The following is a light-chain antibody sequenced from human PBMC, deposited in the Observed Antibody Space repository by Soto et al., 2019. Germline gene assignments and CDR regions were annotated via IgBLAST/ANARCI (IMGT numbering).Light chain of an antibody. J-gene: IGLJ2*01. V-gene: IGLV2-14*01. CDR3: CSYAGSSTFV. CDR2: EVS. Sequence: QSALTQPASVSGSPGQSITISCTGTSSDVGGYNYVSWYQQQSGKAPKLMIHEVSNRPSGVSNRFSGSKSGNTASLTISGLQAEDEADYYCCSYAGSSTFVFGGGTKLTVL. CDR1: SSDVGGYNY.